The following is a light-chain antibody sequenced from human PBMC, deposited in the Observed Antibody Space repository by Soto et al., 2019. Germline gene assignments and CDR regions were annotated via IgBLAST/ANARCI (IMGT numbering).Light chain of an antibody. V-gene: IGKV3-15*01. CDR2: CAS. CDR3: HQYNSWFT. Sequence: EIVLTQSPATLSVSPGERATLSCRASQNVRYNLAWYQQKPGQAPRLFIYCASTMAIDIPPRFSGSGSGTEFTLTINSLQSEDCAVYYCHQYNSWFTFGQGTKLEIK. CDR1: QNVRYN. J-gene: IGKJ2*01.